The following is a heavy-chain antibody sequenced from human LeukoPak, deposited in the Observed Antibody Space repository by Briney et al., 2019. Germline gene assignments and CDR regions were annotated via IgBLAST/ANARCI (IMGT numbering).Heavy chain of an antibody. CDR3: ASCRWEELAFDY. J-gene: IGHJ4*02. D-gene: IGHD1-26*01. CDR2: IGTAGDT. V-gene: IGHV3-13*01. Sequence: GGSLRLSCAASGFTFSSYDMHWVRQATGKGLEWVSAIGTAGDTYYPGSVKGRFTISRENVKNSLYLQMNSLRAEDTAVYYCASCRWEELAFDYWGQGTLVTVSS. CDR1: GFTFSSYD.